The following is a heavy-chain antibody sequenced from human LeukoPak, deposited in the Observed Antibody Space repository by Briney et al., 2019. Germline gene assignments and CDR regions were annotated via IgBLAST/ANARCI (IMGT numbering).Heavy chain of an antibody. V-gene: IGHV5-51*01. CDR1: GYSFTSYW. CDR3: ARFESSSFLDFDY. Sequence: GESLKISCKGSGYSFTSYWIGWVRQMPGKGLEWMGIIYPGDSDTRYSPSFQGQVTISADKSISTAYLQWSSLKASDTTMYYCARFESSSFLDFDYWGQGTLVTVSS. CDR2: IYPGDSDT. D-gene: IGHD6-13*01. J-gene: IGHJ4*02.